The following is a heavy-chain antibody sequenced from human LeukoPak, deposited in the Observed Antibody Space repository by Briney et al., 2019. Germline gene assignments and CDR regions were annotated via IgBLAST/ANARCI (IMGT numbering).Heavy chain of an antibody. D-gene: IGHD1-14*01. CDR3: ARALSELTTAFGWFDP. CDR1: GYTFTGYY. V-gene: IGHV1-2*02. Sequence: ASVEVSCKASGYTFTGYYMHWVRQAPGQGLEWMGWINPNSGGTNYAQKFQGRVTMTRDTSISTAYMELSRLRSDDTAVYYCARALSELTTAFGWFDPWGQGTLVTVSS. CDR2: INPNSGGT. J-gene: IGHJ5*02.